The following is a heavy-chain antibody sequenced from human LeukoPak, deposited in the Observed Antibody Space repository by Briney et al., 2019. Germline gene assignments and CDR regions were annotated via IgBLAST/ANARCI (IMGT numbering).Heavy chain of an antibody. D-gene: IGHD2-8*02. CDR3: ASGGKYCTGGACYGD. J-gene: IGHJ4*02. CDR2: IYSGGAT. V-gene: IGHV3-53*01. CDR1: GFSVSDDY. Sequence: PGGSLRLSCAASGFSVSDDYISGVRQTPGKGLEWVSVIYSGGATFYADSVKGRFTISRDNSKNTVHLQMNSLRAEDTAVYYCASGGKYCTGGACYGDWGQGTLVTVSS.